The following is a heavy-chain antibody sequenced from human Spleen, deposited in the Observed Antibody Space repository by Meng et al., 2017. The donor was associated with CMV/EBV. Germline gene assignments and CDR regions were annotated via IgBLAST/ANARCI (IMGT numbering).Heavy chain of an antibody. CDR2: LSHDGSNE. CDR1: GFTFSRFA. CDR3: ARLRVRGVYYFHY. J-gene: IGHJ4*02. V-gene: IGHV3-30-3*01. D-gene: IGHD3-10*01. Sequence: GESLKISCAASGFTFSRFAMHWVRQAPGKGLEWVAVLSHDGSNENHRDSVKGRFTISRDNSNSTLYLQMNSLRPEDTAVYYCARLRVRGVYYFHYWGQGTLVTVSS.